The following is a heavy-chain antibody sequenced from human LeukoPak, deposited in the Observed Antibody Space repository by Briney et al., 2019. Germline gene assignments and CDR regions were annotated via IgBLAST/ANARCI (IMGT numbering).Heavy chain of an antibody. V-gene: IGHV3-21*01. CDR2: ISSSSSYI. J-gene: IGHJ4*02. D-gene: IGHD1-7*01. CDR3: ASGITGTTAY. CDR1: GFTFSSYS. Sequence: GGSLRLSXAASGFTFSSYSMNWVCQAPGKGLEWVPSISSSSSYIYYADSVKGRFTISRDNAKNSLYLQMNSLRAEDTAVYYCASGITGTTAYWGQGTLVTVSS.